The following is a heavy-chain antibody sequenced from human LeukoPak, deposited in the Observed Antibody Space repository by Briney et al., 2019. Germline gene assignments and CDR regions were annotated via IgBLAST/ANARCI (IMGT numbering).Heavy chain of an antibody. V-gene: IGHV1-69*13. CDR1: GGTFSSYA. J-gene: IGHJ4*02. Sequence: SVKVSCEASGGTFSSYAISWVRQAPGHGLEWMGGLIPIFGTANYAQKFQSRVTITADESTSTAYMELSSLRSEDTAVYYCARGDMDSSGYYYYFDYWGQGALVTVSS. CDR3: ARGDMDSSGYYYYFDY. CDR2: LIPIFGTA. D-gene: IGHD3-22*01.